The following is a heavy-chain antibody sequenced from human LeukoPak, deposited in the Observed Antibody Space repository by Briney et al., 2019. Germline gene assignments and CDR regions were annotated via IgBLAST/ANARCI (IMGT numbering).Heavy chain of an antibody. Sequence: GGSLRLSCAASGFNFNDYWMHWVRQGTGKGLAWVSRINSDGRSIDYADSVKGRFTISRDNARNSLYLQMNSLRAEDTAVYYCARDTTGDAGGVFDSWGQGTLVTVSS. V-gene: IGHV3-74*01. CDR2: INSDGRSI. CDR3: ARDTTGDAGGVFDS. J-gene: IGHJ4*02. CDR1: GFNFNDYW. D-gene: IGHD1-1*01.